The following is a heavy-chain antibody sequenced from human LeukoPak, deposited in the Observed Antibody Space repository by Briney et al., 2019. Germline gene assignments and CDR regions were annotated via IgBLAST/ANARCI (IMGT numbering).Heavy chain of an antibody. V-gene: IGHV5-51*01. Sequence: GESLQISCKASGYTFTHQWIGWVRQKSGSGLEWMGIIYPRDSDTRYSPSFQGHVSISADTSINTAYLEWSRLEASDTAIYYCARHSHVIGAIWGQGTLVTVSS. J-gene: IGHJ4*02. CDR2: IYPRDSDT. CDR1: GYTFTHQW. CDR3: ARHSHVIGAI. D-gene: IGHD3-10*01.